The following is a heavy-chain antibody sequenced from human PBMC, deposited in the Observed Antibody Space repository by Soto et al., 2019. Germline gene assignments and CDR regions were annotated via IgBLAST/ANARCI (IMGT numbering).Heavy chain of an antibody. CDR2: IYIRGST. J-gene: IGHJ6*03. CDR3: PRVLYRRSPGAVFAI. V-gene: IGHV4-4*07. Sequence: SEPHSLRCTVAEGSSSSYGWRWIRQPAGKGLEWIGRIYIRGSTHYNPSLKTRVTMSVDTSKNQFSLKLSSVTAADTAVYYCPRVLYRRSPGAVFAIRGKRTTV. D-gene: IGHD4-4*01. CDR1: EGSSSSYG.